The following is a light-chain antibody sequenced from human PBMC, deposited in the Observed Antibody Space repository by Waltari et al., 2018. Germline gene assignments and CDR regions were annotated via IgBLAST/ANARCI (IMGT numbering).Light chain of an antibody. CDR1: SSDIGGYNG. Sequence: QSALTQSPSVSKSLGQSVTISCTGTSSDIGGYNGVSWYQQHSGTAPRLLIYEVSKRPSGFSVPFSVSNSGNTASLTISGLQAEDESDYYCGSYRSGSTWVFGGGTRLTVL. CDR2: EVS. CDR3: GSYRSGSTWV. J-gene: IGLJ2*01. V-gene: IGLV2-18*02.